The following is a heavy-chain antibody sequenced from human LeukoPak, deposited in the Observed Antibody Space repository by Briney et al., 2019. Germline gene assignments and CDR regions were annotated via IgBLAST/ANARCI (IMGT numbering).Heavy chain of an antibody. CDR1: GFTFSNAW. CDR2: IKSKTDGGTT. J-gene: IGHJ1*01. D-gene: IGHD3-22*01. V-gene: IGHV3-15*01. CDR3: ARGATYYYDSGGPYSGFKY. Sequence: GGSLRLSCAASGFTFSNAWMSWVRQAPGKGLEWAGRIKSKTDGGTTDYAAPVKGRFTISRDDSKNTLYLQMNSLKTEDTAVYYCARGATYYYDSGGPYSGFKYWGQGTLVTVSS.